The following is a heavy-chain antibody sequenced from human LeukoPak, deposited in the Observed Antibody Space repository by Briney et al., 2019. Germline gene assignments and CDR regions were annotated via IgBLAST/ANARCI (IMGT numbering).Heavy chain of an antibody. Sequence: SETLSLTCTVSGGSISSYYWSWIRQPPGKGLEWIGYIYYSGSTKYNPSLKSRVTISVDTSKNQFSLNLSSVTAADTAVYYCARRYCSGGSCYSAFDYWGQGTLVTVSP. CDR1: GGSISSYY. J-gene: IGHJ4*02. CDR2: IYYSGST. CDR3: ARRYCSGGSCYSAFDY. D-gene: IGHD2-15*01. V-gene: IGHV4-59*08.